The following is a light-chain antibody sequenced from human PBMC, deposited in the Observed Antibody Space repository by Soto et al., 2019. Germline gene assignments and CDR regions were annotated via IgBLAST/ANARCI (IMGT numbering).Light chain of an antibody. J-gene: IGLJ1*01. CDR1: SGHSSYA. V-gene: IGLV4-69*01. Sequence: QPVLTQSPSASASLGASVKLTCTLSSGHSSYAIAWHQQQPEKGPRYLMKLNSDGSHSKGDGIPDRFSGSSSGAERCLTISSLQSEDEADYYCQTWGTGTQGVFGTGTKLTVL. CDR3: QTWGTGTQGV. CDR2: LNSDGSH.